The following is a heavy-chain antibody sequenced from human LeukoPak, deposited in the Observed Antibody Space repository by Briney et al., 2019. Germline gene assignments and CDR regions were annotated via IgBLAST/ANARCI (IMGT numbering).Heavy chain of an antibody. V-gene: IGHV4-4*02. J-gene: IGHJ5*02. D-gene: IGHD3-10*01. CDR2: IYHSGST. CDR3: ARHGLLWFGELLSWFDP. Sequence: PSETLSLTCAVSGGSISSSNWWSWVRQPPGKGLEWIGEIYHSGSTNYNPSLKSRVTISVGKSKNQFSLKLSSVTAADTAVYYCARHGLLWFGELLSWFDPWGQGTLVTVSS. CDR1: GGSISSSNW.